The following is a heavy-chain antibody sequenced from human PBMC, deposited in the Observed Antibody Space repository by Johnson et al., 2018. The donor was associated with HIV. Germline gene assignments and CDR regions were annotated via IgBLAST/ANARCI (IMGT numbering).Heavy chain of an antibody. J-gene: IGHJ3*02. Sequence: QVQLMESGGGLVKPGGSLRLSCTASGFTFSDYYMNWIRQAPGKGLEWVSYISSSGSAIYYAGSVKGRFTISRDNAKNSLYLQMNSLRAEDTALYYCARERKNYLIAARGDAFDIWGQGTMVTVSS. D-gene: IGHD6-6*01. CDR2: ISSSGSAI. CDR1: GFTFSDYY. V-gene: IGHV3-11*01. CDR3: ARERKNYLIAARGDAFDI.